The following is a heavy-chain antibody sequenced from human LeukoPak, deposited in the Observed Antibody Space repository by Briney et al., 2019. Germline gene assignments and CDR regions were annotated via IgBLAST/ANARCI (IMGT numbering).Heavy chain of an antibody. CDR3: ARGVRITMIVVVMRDAFDI. J-gene: IGHJ3*02. Sequence: ASVKVSCKASGYTFTGYYMHWVRQAPGQGLEWMGWINPNSGGTNYAQKFQGRVTMTRDTSISTAYMELSRLRPDDTAVYYCARGVRITMIVVVMRDAFDIWGQGTMVTVSS. V-gene: IGHV1-2*02. CDR1: GYTFTGYY. D-gene: IGHD3-22*01. CDR2: INPNSGGT.